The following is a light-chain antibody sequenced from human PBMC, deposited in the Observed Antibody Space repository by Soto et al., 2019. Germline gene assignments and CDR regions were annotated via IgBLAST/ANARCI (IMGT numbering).Light chain of an antibody. J-gene: IGKJ4*01. CDR1: QYVSTN. CDR3: KQYDTWPLT. Sequence: ETVMTQFPATLSVSPGERATLSCRASQYVSTNLAWYQQQPGQPPRLLIYDISNRATGIPARFSGSGSETEFALTITSLQSEDFEVYYCKQYDTWPLTFGGGTKVDIK. V-gene: IGKV3D-15*01. CDR2: DIS.